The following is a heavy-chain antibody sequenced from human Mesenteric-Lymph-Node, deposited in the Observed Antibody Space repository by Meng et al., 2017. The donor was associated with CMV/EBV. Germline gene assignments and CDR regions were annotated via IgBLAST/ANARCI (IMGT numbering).Heavy chain of an antibody. CDR2: IYPGDSES. V-gene: IGHV5-51*01. CDR1: GYSFTNYW. Sequence: GESLKISCKGSGYSFTNYWIAWVRQMPGKGLEWMGIIYPGDSESRYSPSFQGQVTISADKSITTAYLQWSSLKASDTAMYYCASLLVTPDQHYFDYWGQGTLVTVSS. J-gene: IGHJ4*02. CDR3: ASLLVTPDQHYFDY. D-gene: IGHD4-23*01.